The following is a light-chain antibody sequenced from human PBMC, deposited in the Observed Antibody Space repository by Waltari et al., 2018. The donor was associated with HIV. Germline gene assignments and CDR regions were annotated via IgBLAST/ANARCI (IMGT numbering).Light chain of an antibody. CDR2: GAS. J-gene: IGKJ2*01. CDR1: QSITDY. CDR3: QQSYNMHT. V-gene: IGKV1-39*01. Sequence: DIKMAKSLSSLSASVGARVTLSCRASQSITDYLNCYQQKPGKAPKLLIYGASTLESGVPSRFSGSGSGRDFTLTISSLQPEDFATYYCQQSYNMHTFGQGTRLDIK.